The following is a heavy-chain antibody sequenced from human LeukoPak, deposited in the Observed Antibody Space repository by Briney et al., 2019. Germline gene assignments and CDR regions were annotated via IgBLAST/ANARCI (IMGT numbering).Heavy chain of an antibody. V-gene: IGHV3-30*09. J-gene: IGHJ4*02. CDR3: AKDVTAAAGKFDY. D-gene: IGHD6-13*01. CDR2: ISHTGSNA. CDR1: GFDFKNYA. Sequence: GRSLRLSCTASGFDFKNYAMHWVRQAPGKGLEWVSVISHTGSNAYYADSVKGRFAISRDNSKNTLYLQMNSLRAEDTAVYYCAKDVTAAAGKFDYWGQGTLVTVSS.